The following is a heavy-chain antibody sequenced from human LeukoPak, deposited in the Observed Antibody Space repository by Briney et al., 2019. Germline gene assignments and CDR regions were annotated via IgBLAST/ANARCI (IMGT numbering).Heavy chain of an antibody. CDR1: GGSISSYY. D-gene: IGHD5-24*01. J-gene: IGHJ5*02. Sequence: PSETLSLTCTVSGGSISSYYWSWIRQPPGKGLEWIGYIYYSGSTNYNPSLKSRVTISVDTSKNQFSLKLSSVTAADTAVYYCARRGGDGYRPNANWFDPWGQGTLVTVSS. CDR2: IYYSGST. CDR3: ARRGGDGYRPNANWFDP. V-gene: IGHV4-59*08.